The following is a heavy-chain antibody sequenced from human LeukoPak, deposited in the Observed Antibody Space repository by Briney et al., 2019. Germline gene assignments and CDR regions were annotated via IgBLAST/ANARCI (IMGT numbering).Heavy chain of an antibody. CDR1: GYTFTTYP. V-gene: IGHV7-4-1*02. D-gene: IGHD6-13*01. CDR3: ARDPYTSSSWYRGRANSWFDP. J-gene: IGHJ5*02. CDR2: INTNTGNP. Sequence: ASVKVSCKASGYTFTTYPMNWVRQAPGQGLEWMGWINTNTGNPTYAQGFTGRFVFSLDTSVSTAYLQISSLKADDTAVYYCARDPYTSSSWYRGRANSWFDPWGQGTLVTVSS.